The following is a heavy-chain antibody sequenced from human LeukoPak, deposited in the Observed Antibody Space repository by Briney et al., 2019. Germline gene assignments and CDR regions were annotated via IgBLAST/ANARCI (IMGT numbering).Heavy chain of an antibody. D-gene: IGHD6-25*01. CDR1: EFTFSTFA. CDR2: ISSSGSST. Sequence: GGSLRLSCAASEFTFSTFAMSWVRQSPGKGLEWVSTISSSGSSTYYADSVKGRFTVSRDNSRNTPYLQMNSLRAEDTAIYYCAKGGSGWARFDDWGQGTLVTVSS. J-gene: IGHJ4*02. V-gene: IGHV3-23*01. CDR3: AKGGSGWARFDD.